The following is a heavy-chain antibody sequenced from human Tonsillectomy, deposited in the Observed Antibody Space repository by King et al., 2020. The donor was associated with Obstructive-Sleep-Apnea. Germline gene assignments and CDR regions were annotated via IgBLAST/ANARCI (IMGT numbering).Heavy chain of an antibody. V-gene: IGHV3-74*01. CDR3: ARGSSRAQGAFDI. CDR2: INCDGSST. D-gene: IGHD6-13*01. CDR1: GFTFSSYW. J-gene: IGHJ3*02. Sequence: VQLVESGGGLVQPGGSLRLSCAASGFTFSSYWMHWVRQAPGKGLVWVSRINCDGSSTSYADSVKGRFTISRDNAKNTLYLQMNSLRAEDTAVYYCARGSSRAQGAFDIWGQGTMVTVSS.